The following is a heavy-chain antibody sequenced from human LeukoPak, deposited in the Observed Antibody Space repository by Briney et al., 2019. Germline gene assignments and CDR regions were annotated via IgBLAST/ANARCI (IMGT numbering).Heavy chain of an antibody. V-gene: IGHV3-30-3*01. CDR3: ARDPYSGSHAAFDI. D-gene: IGHD1-26*01. J-gene: IGHJ3*02. CDR1: GFTFNTYA. CDR2: ISSDGSNK. Sequence: PGRSLRLSCAASGFTFNTYAMHWVRQAPGKGLEWVAVISSDGSNKYYADSVKGRFTISRDNSKNTLYLQMNSLRAEDTAVYFCARDPYSGSHAAFDIWGQGTMVTVSS.